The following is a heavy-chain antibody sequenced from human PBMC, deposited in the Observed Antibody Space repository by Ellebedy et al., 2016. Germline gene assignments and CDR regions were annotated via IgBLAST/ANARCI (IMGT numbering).Heavy chain of an antibody. D-gene: IGHD6-13*01. J-gene: IGHJ4*02. Sequence: GESLKISCAASGIAVSSNYMSWVRQAPGKGLEWVSVIYSGGSTFYADSVKGRFTISRDNSKNTLYLQMNSLRAEDTAVYYCARDKRQLDYLFDYWGQGTLVTVSS. CDR1: GIAVSSNY. CDR2: IYSGGST. V-gene: IGHV3-53*05. CDR3: ARDKRQLDYLFDY.